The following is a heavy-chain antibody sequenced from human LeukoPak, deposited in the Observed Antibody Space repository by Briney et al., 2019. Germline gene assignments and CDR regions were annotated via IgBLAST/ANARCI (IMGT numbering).Heavy chain of an antibody. V-gene: IGHV1-69*06. Sequence: SVKVSCKASGGTFSSYAINWVRQAPGQGLEWMGGIIPIFGTANYAQKFQGRVTITADKSTSTAYMELSSLRSEDTAVYYCARVSIAVADRYFDYWGQGTLVTVSS. CDR2: IIPIFGTA. CDR3: ARVSIAVADRYFDY. CDR1: GGTFSSYA. J-gene: IGHJ4*02. D-gene: IGHD6-19*01.